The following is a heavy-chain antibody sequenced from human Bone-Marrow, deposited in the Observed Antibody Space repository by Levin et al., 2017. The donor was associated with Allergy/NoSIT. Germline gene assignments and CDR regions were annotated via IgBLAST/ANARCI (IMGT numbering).Heavy chain of an antibody. J-gene: IGHJ5*02. CDR3: ARGVCSGGSCSGTNWFDP. Sequence: RSSETLSLTCTVSGGSISSGSYYWSWIRQPAGKGLEWIGRIYTSGSTNYNPSLKSRVTISVDTSKNQFSLKLSSVTAADTAVYYCARGVCSGGSCSGTNWFDPWGQGTLVTVSS. CDR1: GGSISSGSYY. CDR2: IYTSGST. V-gene: IGHV4-61*02. D-gene: IGHD2-15*01.